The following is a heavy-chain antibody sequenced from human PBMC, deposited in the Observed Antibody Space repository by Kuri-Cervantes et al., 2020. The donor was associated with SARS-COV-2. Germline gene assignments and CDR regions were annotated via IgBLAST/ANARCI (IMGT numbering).Heavy chain of an antibody. CDR2: IYYSGST. V-gene: IGHV4-39*01. D-gene: IGHD3-3*01. CDR3: ARLYYDFWSGYYKNDAFDI. CDR1: GGSVSSSSYY. J-gene: IGHJ3*02. Sequence: SETLSLTCTVSGGSVSSSSYYWGWIRQPPGKGLEWIGSIYYSGSTYYNPSLKSRVTISVDTYKNQFSLKLSSVTAADTAVYYCARLYYDFWSGYYKNDAFDIWGQGTMVTVSS.